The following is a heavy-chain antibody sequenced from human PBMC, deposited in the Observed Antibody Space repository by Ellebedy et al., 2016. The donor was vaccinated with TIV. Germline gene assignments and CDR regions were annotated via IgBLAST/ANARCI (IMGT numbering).Heavy chain of an antibody. CDR3: ARWVGHFDF. D-gene: IGHD1-26*01. J-gene: IGHJ4*02. CDR2: IYFSGIT. CDR1: DGSISNFH. Sequence: MPSETLPLTCTVSDGSISNFHWSWIRQPPGKGLEWIGYIYFSGITNYNPSLKSRVTMSVDTSKNQFSLKLSSVTTADTAVYYCARWVGHFDFWGQGAQVTVSS. V-gene: IGHV4-59*01.